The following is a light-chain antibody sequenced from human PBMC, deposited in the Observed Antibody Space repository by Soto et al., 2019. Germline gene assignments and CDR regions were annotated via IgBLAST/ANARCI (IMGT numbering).Light chain of an antibody. CDR1: QTISNW. Sequence: DIQMTQSPSTLSAAVGDRVTITCRASQTISNWLAWYQQKPGKAPNLLIYDVSSLQSGVPSRFSGSGSGTAFTLTTSSLQPDDSATYYCLQYNTFWTFGKGTKVDIK. J-gene: IGKJ1*01. CDR3: LQYNTFWT. V-gene: IGKV1-5*01. CDR2: DVS.